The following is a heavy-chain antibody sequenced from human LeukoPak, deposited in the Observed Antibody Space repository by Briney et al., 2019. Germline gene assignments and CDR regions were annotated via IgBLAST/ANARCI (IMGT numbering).Heavy chain of an antibody. V-gene: IGHV4-34*01. CDR2: INHSGST. CDR3: ARGFSRGWFEP. Sequence: SETLSLTCAVYGGSFSGYYWSWIRQPPGKGLEWIGEINHSGSTNYNPSLKSRVTTSVDTSKNQFSLKLSSVTAADTAVYYCARGFSRGWFEPWGQGTLVTVSS. CDR1: GGSFSGYY. J-gene: IGHJ5*02.